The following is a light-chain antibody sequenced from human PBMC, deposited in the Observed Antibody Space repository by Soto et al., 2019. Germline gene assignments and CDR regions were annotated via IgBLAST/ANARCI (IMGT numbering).Light chain of an antibody. CDR3: CSYAGSSTFHVV. Sequence: QSALTQPASVSGSPGQSITISCTGTSSDVGSYNLVSWYQQHPGKAPKLMIYEGSKRPSGVSNRFSGSKSGNTASLTISGLQADDEADYYCCSYAGSSTFHVVFGGGTQLTVL. V-gene: IGLV2-23*03. J-gene: IGLJ2*01. CDR1: SSDVGSYNL. CDR2: EGS.